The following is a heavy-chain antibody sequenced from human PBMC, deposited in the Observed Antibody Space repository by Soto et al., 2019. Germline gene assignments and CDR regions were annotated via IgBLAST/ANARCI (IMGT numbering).Heavy chain of an antibody. CDR1: GYTFTGYY. CDR3: ARDSPDYYDSSGYYSGQRAFDI. J-gene: IGHJ3*02. Sequence: ASVKVSCKASGYTFTGYYMHWVRQAPGQGLEWMGWINPNSGGTNYAQKFQGWVTMTRDTSISTAYMELSRLRSDDTAVYYCARDSPDYYDSSGYYSGQRAFDIWGQGTMVTVSS. D-gene: IGHD3-22*01. CDR2: INPNSGGT. V-gene: IGHV1-2*04.